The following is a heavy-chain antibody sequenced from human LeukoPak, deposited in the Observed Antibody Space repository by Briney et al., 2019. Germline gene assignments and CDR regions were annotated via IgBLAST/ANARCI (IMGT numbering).Heavy chain of an antibody. CDR3: ARDQYYYGSGSLHMDV. J-gene: IGHJ6*03. V-gene: IGHV4-4*07. CDR1: GGSISSYY. D-gene: IGHD3-10*01. CDR2: IYTSGST. Sequence: SETLSLTRTVSGGSISSYYWSWIRQPAGKGLEWIGRIYTSGSTNYNPSLKSRVTMSVDTSKNQFSLKLSSVTAADTAVYYCARDQYYYGSGSLHMDVWGKGTTVTISS.